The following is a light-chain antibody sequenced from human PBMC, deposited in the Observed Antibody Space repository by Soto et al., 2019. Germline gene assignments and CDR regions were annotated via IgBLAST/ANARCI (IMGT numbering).Light chain of an antibody. V-gene: IGKV3-20*01. CDR1: QRIENNY. CDR2: RAF. J-gene: IGKJ3*01. Sequence: DIVLTQSPDTLSLSPGERATLSCRASQRIENNYLAWYQHKPGRAPRLLIYRAFSRATGIPESFIASPSGPDLSLTISGLEAEDFAVYCCQRYRSSITFRRGTKVD. CDR3: QRYRSSIT.